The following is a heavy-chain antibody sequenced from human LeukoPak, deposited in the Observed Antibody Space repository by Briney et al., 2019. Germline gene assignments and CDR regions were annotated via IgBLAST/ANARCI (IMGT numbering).Heavy chain of an antibody. CDR2: INIDDTNA. CDR3: GRGGDGIDI. J-gene: IGHJ3*02. CDR1: GFTFRDYL. V-gene: IGHV3-74*01. Sequence: GGSLRLSCAVSGFTFRDYLMHWVRQASGKGLVWVSRINIDDTNAYADSVEGRFTISRDNRKNTLYLQMNSLRAEGTAVYFCGRGGDGIDIWGQGTTVIVSS.